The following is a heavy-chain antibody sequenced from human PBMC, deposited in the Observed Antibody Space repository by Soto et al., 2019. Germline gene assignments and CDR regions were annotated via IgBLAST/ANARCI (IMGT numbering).Heavy chain of an antibody. CDR1: GYTFTSYD. D-gene: IGHD6-13*01. Sequence: ASVKVSCKASGYTFTSYDINWVRQATGQGLEWMGWMSPNSGNTGYAQKFQGRVTMTRNTSISTAYMELSSLRSEDTAVYYCARVVGEGSSSWYFYYGMDVWGQGTTVTVSS. CDR2: MSPNSGNT. CDR3: ARVVGEGSSSWYFYYGMDV. V-gene: IGHV1-8*01. J-gene: IGHJ6*02.